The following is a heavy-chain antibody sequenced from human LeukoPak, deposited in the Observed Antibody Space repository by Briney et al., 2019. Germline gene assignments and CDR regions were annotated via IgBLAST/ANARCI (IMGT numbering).Heavy chain of an antibody. J-gene: IGHJ6*03. Sequence: GSLRLSCAASGFTFSSYAMHWVRQAPGRGLEWVAVISYDGSNKYYADSVKGRFTISRDNSKNTLYLQMNSLRAEDTAVYYCAKDGIVVVPAATYYYYYMDVWGKGTTVTVSS. V-gene: IGHV3-30-3*01. D-gene: IGHD2-2*01. CDR3: AKDGIVVVPAATYYYYYMDV. CDR2: ISYDGSNK. CDR1: GFTFSSYA.